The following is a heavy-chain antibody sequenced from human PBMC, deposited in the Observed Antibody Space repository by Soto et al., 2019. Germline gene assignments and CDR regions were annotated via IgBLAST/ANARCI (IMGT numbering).Heavy chain of an antibody. J-gene: IGHJ4*02. CDR1: GFTFSSYA. V-gene: IGHV3-23*01. Sequence: GGSLRLSCAASGFTFSSYAMSWVRQAPGKGLEWVSAISGSGGSTYYADSVKGRFTISRDNSKSTLYLQMNSLRAEDTAVYYCAKAFGLGYSSSWPYYFDYWGQGTLVTVSS. CDR2: ISGSGGST. D-gene: IGHD6-13*01. CDR3: AKAFGLGYSSSWPYYFDY.